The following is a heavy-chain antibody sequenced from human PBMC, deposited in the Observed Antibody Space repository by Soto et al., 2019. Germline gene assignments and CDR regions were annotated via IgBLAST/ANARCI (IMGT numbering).Heavy chain of an antibody. CDR2: IWYDGSNK. CDR3: ARDSGYGDFPGHFDY. V-gene: IGHV3-33*01. J-gene: IGHJ4*02. D-gene: IGHD4-17*01. Sequence: GGSLRLSCAASGFTFSSYGMHWVRQAPGKGLEWVAVIWYDGSNKYYADSVKGRFTISRDNSKNTLYLQMNSLRAEDTAVYYCARDSGYGDFPGHFDYWGQGTLVTVSS. CDR1: GFTFSSYG.